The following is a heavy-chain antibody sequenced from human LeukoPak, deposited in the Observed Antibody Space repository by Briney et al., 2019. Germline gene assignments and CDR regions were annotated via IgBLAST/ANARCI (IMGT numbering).Heavy chain of an antibody. CDR2: IYYSGST. CDR3: ATYDFWSSYYFDY. V-gene: IGHV4-59*01. CDR1: GGSISSYY. D-gene: IGHD3-3*01. Sequence: KPSETLSLTCTVSGGSISSYYWSWIRQPPGKGLEWIGYIYYSGSTNYNPSLKSRVTISVDTSKNQFSLKLSSVTAADTAVYYCATYDFWSSYYFDYWGQGTLVTVSS. J-gene: IGHJ4*02.